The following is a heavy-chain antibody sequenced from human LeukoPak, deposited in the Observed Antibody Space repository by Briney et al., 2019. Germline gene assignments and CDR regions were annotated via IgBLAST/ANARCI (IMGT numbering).Heavy chain of an antibody. Sequence: SETLSLTCNVSGGSISSYYWSWIRQPPGKGLEWIGYIYYSGSTNYNPSLKSRVTISVDTSKNQFSLKLSSVTAADTAVYYCARITGTTWLTSYYYYGMDVWGQGTAVTVSS. V-gene: IGHV4-59*01. J-gene: IGHJ6*02. CDR3: ARITGTTWLTSYYYYGMDV. CDR2: IYYSGST. D-gene: IGHD1-7*01. CDR1: GGSISSYY.